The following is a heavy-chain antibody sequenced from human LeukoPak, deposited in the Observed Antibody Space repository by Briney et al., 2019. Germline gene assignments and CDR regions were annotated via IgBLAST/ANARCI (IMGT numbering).Heavy chain of an antibody. D-gene: IGHD3-3*01. J-gene: IGHJ5*02. CDR3: ARDRGYYDFWSGYYPRKFDP. CDR1: GGTFSSYA. CDR2: IIPIFGTA. V-gene: IGHV1-69*13. Sequence: GASVKVSCKASGGTFSSYAISWVRQAPGQGLEWMGGIIPIFGTANYAQKFQGRVTITADESTSTAYMELSSLRSEDTAVYYCARDRGYYDFWSGYYPRKFDPWGQGTLLTVSS.